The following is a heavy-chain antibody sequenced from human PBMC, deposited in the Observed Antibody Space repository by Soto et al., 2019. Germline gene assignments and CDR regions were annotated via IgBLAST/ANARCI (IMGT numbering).Heavy chain of an antibody. D-gene: IGHD2-21*02. V-gene: IGHV1-3*01. Sequence: VASVKVSCKASGYTFTSYAMHWVRQAPGQRLEWMGWINAGNGNTKYSQKFQGRVTITRDTSASTAYMELSSLRSEDTAVYYCARGCGGDCYPSYWFDPWGQGTMVTVSS. CDR2: INAGNGNT. CDR1: GYTFTSYA. CDR3: ARGCGGDCYPSYWFDP. J-gene: IGHJ5*02.